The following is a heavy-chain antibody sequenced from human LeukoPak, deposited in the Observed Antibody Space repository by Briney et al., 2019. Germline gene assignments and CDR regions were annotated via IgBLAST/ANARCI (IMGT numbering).Heavy chain of an antibody. J-gene: IGHJ6*03. D-gene: IGHD2-15*01. Sequence: PSETLSLTCAVYGGSFSGYYWSWIRQPRGKGLEWIGEINHSGSTNYNPSLKSRVTISVDTSKNQFSLKLSSVTAADTAVYYCARGPGAGGRLVVVAATYYYYMDVWGKGTTVTVSS. V-gene: IGHV4-34*01. CDR2: INHSGST. CDR3: ARGPGAGGRLVVVAATYYYYMDV. CDR1: GGSFSGYY.